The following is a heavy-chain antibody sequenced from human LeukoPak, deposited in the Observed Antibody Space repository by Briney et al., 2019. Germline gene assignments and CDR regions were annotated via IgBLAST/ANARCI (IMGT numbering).Heavy chain of an antibody. CDR1: GFTFGDYA. CDR3: TSTPQGSYRHGPPPDY. Sequence: GGSLRLSCTASGFTFGDYAMSWFRQAPGKGLEWVGLIRSKAYGGTADYAASVKGRFTISRDDSKSIAYLQMTSLQAEDTAFYYCTSTPQGSYRHGPPPDYWGQGTLVTVSS. J-gene: IGHJ4*02. V-gene: IGHV3-49*03. D-gene: IGHD5-18*01. CDR2: IRSKAYGGTA.